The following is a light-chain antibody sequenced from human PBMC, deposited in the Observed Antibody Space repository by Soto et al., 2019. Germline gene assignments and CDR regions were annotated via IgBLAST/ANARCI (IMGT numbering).Light chain of an antibody. V-gene: IGKV1D-8*01. CDR2: AAS. Sequence: LIRESPSFLFSSTVDGVSISCRMSQGISSYLAWYQQKPGKAPELLIYAASTLQSGVPSRFSGSGSGTDFTLTIRGLQSEDFATYYCQQYYSLTLSFGGGTKVDIK. J-gene: IGKJ4*01. CDR3: QQYYSLTLS. CDR1: QGISSY.